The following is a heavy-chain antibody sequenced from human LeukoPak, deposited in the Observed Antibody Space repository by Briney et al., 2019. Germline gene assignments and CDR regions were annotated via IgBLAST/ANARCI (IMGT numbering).Heavy chain of an antibody. CDR2: LNGRGAAT. V-gene: IGHV3-23*01. Sequence: GGSLRLSCAASGFSFSSYAMSWVRQAPGKGLEWVSSLNGRGAATFYADSVKGRFTISRDNSDNKLFLQMNSLRVDDTALYYCAKDIRYEDYAFDIWGQGTMVTVSS. CDR3: AKDIRYEDYAFDI. J-gene: IGHJ3*02. D-gene: IGHD2-2*01. CDR1: GFSFSSYA.